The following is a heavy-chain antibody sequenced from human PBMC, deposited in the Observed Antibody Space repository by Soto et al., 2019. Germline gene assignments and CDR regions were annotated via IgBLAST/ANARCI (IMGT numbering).Heavy chain of an antibody. V-gene: IGHV3-33*01. Sequence: PGGSLRLSCAASGVPFSRNGMHWVRQAPGKGLEWVAVIWYDGTNKYYADSVKGRFTISRDNSRNTLYLQMNSLRAEETAVYYCARDTTPGYFDYWGLGTLVTVSS. CDR3: ARDTTPGYFDY. CDR1: GVPFSRNG. CDR2: IWYDGTNK. J-gene: IGHJ4*02. D-gene: IGHD1-1*01.